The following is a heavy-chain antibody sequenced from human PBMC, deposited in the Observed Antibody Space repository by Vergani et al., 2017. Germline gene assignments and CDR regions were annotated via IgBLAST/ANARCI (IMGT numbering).Heavy chain of an antibody. CDR1: GYTFTGYY. J-gene: IGHJ4*02. V-gene: IGHV1-2*02. D-gene: IGHD6-13*01. CDR3: ARDYQEQQLEYYFDY. Sequence: QVQLVQSGAEVKKPGASVKVSCKASGYTFTGYYMHWVRQAPGQGLEWMGWINPNSGGTNYAQKFQGRVTMTRDTSISTAYMELSRLRSDDTAVYYCARDYQEQQLEYYFDYWGQGTLVTVSS. CDR2: INPNSGGT.